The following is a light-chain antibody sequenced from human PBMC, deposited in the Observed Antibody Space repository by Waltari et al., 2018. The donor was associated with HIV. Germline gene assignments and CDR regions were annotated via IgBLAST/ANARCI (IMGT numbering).Light chain of an antibody. V-gene: IGLV2-14*01. Sequence: QSALTQPASVSGSPGQSITISCTGTSSDVGGYNYVSWYQQHPDRAPKLMIYAVSNRPSGVSNRFSGSKSGNTASLTISGLQAEDEADYYCTSYTSSSPCVFGTGTKVTVL. J-gene: IGLJ1*01. CDR1: SSDVGGYNY. CDR3: TSYTSSSPCV. CDR2: AVS.